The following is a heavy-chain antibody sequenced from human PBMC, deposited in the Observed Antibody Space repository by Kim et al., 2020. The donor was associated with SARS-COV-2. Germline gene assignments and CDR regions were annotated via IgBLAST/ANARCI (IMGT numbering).Heavy chain of an antibody. Sequence: GGSLRLSCAASGFTFSGSAMHWVRQASGKGLEWVGRIRSKANSYATAYAASVKGRFTISRDDSKNTAYLQMNSLKTEDTAVYYCRGWFGESGNYYYYYGMDVWGQGTTVTVSS. CDR2: IRSKANSYAT. D-gene: IGHD3-10*01. CDR1: GFTFSGSA. V-gene: IGHV3-73*01. J-gene: IGHJ6*02. CDR3: RGWFGESGNYYYYYGMDV.